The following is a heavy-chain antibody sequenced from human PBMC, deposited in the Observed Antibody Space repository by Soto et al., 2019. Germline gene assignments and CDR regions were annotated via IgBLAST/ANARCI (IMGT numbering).Heavy chain of an antibody. CDR3: AKVKYSSGSGTFDF. Sequence: PGESLKISCAASGFIFSNYAMNWVRQAPGKGLEWVSAIDSSGDGTYYADSVKGRFTISRDNSKSTLYLQMNSLRADDTAVYYCAKVKYSSGSGTFDFWGQGTLVTVSS. CDR1: GFIFSNYA. V-gene: IGHV3-23*01. D-gene: IGHD6-19*01. J-gene: IGHJ4*02. CDR2: IDSSGDGT.